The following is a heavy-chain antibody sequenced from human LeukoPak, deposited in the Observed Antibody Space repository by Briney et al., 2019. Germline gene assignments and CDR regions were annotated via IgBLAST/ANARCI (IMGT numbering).Heavy chain of an antibody. CDR3: ARVPRNCSSTSCYESTKPNWFDP. CDR1: GGSISSGSYC. D-gene: IGHD2-2*01. CDR2: IYNSGST. J-gene: IGHJ5*02. Sequence: PSEILSLTCTVSGGSISSGSYCWGWIRQPPGKGLEWIGSIYNSGSTYYNPSLKSRVTISVDTSKNQFSLKLSSVTAADTAVYYCARVPRNCSSTSCYESTKPNWFDPWGQGTLVTVSS. V-gene: IGHV4-39*07.